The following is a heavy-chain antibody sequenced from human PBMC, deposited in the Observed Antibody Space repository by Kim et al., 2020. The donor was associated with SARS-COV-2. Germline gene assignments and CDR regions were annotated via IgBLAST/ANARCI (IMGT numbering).Heavy chain of an antibody. J-gene: IGHJ3*02. Sequence: SETLSLTCAVSGGSISSSNWWSWVRQPPGKGLEWIGEIYHSGSTNYNPSLKSRVTIAVDKSKNQSSLKLSSVTAADTAGYYCARGGFLTGGLWFGAGNRAAFDIWGQGTMVTVSS. CDR2: IYHSGST. CDR1: GGSISSSNW. CDR3: ARGGFLTGGLWFGAGNRAAFDI. D-gene: IGHD3-10*01. V-gene: IGHV4-4*02.